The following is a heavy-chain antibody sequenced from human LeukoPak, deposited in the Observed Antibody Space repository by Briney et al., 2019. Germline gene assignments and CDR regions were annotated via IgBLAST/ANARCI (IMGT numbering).Heavy chain of an antibody. CDR1: GYTFTSYG. J-gene: IGHJ6*03. CDR3: ARDGVSIAVADAADYYYYMDV. V-gene: IGHV1-18*01. D-gene: IGHD6-19*01. Sequence: ASVKVSCKASGYTFTSYGISWVRQAPGQGLEWMGWISTYNGNTNYAQKFQGRVTMTRDMSTSTVYMELSSLRSEDTAVYYCARDGVSIAVADAADYYYYMDVWGKGTTVTVSS. CDR2: ISTYNGNT.